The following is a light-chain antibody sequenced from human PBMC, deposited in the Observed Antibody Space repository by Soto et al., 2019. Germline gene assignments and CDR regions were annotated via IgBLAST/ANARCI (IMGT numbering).Light chain of an antibody. V-gene: IGKV3-20*01. CDR2: GAS. CDR3: QQYGRSPPT. J-gene: IGKJ3*01. CDR1: QSVSSSY. Sequence: EIVLTQSPGTLSLSPGERATLSCRASQSVSSSYLGWYQQKPGQAPRLLIYGASSRATGIPDRFSGGGSGTDFTLTISSLEPEDFAVYYCQQYGRSPPTFGPGTKVDIK.